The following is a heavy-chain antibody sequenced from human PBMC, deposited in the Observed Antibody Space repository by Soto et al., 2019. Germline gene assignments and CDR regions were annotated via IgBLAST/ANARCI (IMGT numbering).Heavy chain of an antibody. J-gene: IGHJ3*02. CDR3: ARDKGVEYYDFWSGYYPGKDAFDI. Sequence: GGSLRLSCAASGFTFSSYSMNWVRQAPGKGLEWVSYISSSSSTIYYADSVKGRFTISRDNAKNSLYLQMNSLRAEDTAVYYCARDKGVEYYDFWSGYYPGKDAFDIWGQGTMVTVSS. CDR1: GFTFSSYS. V-gene: IGHV3-48*01. CDR2: ISSSSSTI. D-gene: IGHD3-3*01.